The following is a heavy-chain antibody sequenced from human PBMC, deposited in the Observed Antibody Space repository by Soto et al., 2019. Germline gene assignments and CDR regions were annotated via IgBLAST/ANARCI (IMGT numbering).Heavy chain of an antibody. V-gene: IGHV4-4*02. CDR2: IYHSGST. J-gene: IGHJ4*02. D-gene: IGHD1-26*01. CDR3: ARGVGATPDY. Sequence: QVQLQESGPGLVKPSGTLSLTCAVSGGSISSSNWWSWVRQPPGKGLEWIGEIYHSGSTNYNPSRKXQVSIXXDKSKNQFSLKLSSVTAADTAVYYCARGVGATPDYWGQGTLVTVSS. CDR1: GGSISSSNW.